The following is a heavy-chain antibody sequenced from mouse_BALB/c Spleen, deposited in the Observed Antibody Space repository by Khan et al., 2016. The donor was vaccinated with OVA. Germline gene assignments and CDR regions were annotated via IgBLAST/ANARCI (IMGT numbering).Heavy chain of an antibody. Sequence: QVQLQQSGPELVKPGASVKMSCKVSGYTFTYYVISWVKQRTGQGLEWIGEIYPGSGSTYYNEKFKGKATLTADKSSNTVNMQVSSLTSEDSAVFCCARSYDGAWFAYWGQGTLVTVSA. D-gene: IGHD1-1*01. CDR3: ARSYDGAWFAY. J-gene: IGHJ3*01. CDR1: GYTFTYYV. CDR2: IYPGSGST. V-gene: IGHV1-77*01.